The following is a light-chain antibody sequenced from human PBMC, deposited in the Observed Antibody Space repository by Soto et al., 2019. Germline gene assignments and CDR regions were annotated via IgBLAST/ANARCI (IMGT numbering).Light chain of an antibody. Sequence: QSVLTQSPSASGTPGQRVTISCSGSASTIGRNYVYWYQQLPGTAPKLLIYRNSQRPSGVPDRFSGSKSGTSASLAISGPRSEDEADYYCAAWDDNLSGFYVFGDGTKVTVL. V-gene: IGLV1-47*01. CDR1: ASTIGRNY. J-gene: IGLJ1*01. CDR3: AAWDDNLSGFYV. CDR2: RNS.